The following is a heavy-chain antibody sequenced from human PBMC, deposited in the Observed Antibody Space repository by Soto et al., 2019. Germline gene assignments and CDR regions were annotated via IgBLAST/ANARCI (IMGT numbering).Heavy chain of an antibody. CDR3: ARSVFP. CDR2: IYYSGCI. CDR1: GGSIGSGENF. J-gene: IGHJ5*02. Sequence: SETLSLTCTVSGGSIGSGENFWIWVRQPPGKGLEWTGYIYYSGCIYYNPSLKSRVTISVDTSKNQFSLKLSSVTAADTAVYYCARSVFPWGQGTLVTVSS. V-gene: IGHV4-30-4*01.